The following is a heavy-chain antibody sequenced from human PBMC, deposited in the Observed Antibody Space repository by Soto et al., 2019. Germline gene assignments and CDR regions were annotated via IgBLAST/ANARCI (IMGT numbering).Heavy chain of an antibody. J-gene: IGHJ6*02. CDR2: ISASNGNT. CDR1: GYTFTSYG. CDR3: PRDSVRYCRDGGCYQRWYCFAMAV. V-gene: IGHV1-18*01. Sequence: QVQLVQSGAEVKNSGASVKVSCKASGYTFTSYGFSWVRQAPGLGLERLGWISASNGNTNYALKLQGRVTMTTDISRGTGYLERRRLRSDDTATYDCPRDSVRYCRDGGCYQRWYCFAMAVWGQGTKVTLS. D-gene: IGHD2-15*01.